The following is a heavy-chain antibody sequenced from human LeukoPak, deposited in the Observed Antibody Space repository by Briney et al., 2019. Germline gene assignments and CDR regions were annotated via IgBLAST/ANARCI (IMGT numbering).Heavy chain of an antibody. D-gene: IGHD6-19*01. CDR1: GGTFSTYT. Sequence: SVKVSCKASGGTFSTYTFSWVRQAPGQGLEWIGRIITIFGAANYAQKFQGRVTMTEDTSTDTAYMELSSLRSEDTAVYYCATAKYSSGWYGAFDIWGQGTMVTVSS. V-gene: IGHV1-69*06. CDR2: IITIFGAA. J-gene: IGHJ3*02. CDR3: ATAKYSSGWYGAFDI.